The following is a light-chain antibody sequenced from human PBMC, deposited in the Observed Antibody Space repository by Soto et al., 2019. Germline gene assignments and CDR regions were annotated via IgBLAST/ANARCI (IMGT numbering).Light chain of an antibody. Sequence: DIVMTQSPLSLPVTPGEPASISCRSSQSLQHSNGYNYLDWYLQKPGQSPHLLIYLGSNRSSGVPDRFSGSGSGTDFTLKISRVEAEDVGVYYCMQPLQTPRTFGQGTKVEIK. CDR3: MQPLQTPRT. V-gene: IGKV2-28*01. CDR2: LGS. J-gene: IGKJ1*01. CDR1: QSLQHSNGYNY.